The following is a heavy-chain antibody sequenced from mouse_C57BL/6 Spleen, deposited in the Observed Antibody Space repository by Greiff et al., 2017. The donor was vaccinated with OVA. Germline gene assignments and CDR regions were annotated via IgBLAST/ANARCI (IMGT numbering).Heavy chain of an antibody. D-gene: IGHD2-4*01. V-gene: IGHV3-6*01. CDR1: GYSITSGHY. CDR3: ARDDYDEAY. Sequence: EVKLQESGPGLVKPSQSLSLTCSVTGYSITSGHYWNWIRQFPGNKLEWMGYISYDGSNNYNPSLKNRISITRDTSKNQFFLKLNSVTTEDTATYYCARDDYDEAYWGQGTLVTVSA. J-gene: IGHJ3*01. CDR2: ISYDGSN.